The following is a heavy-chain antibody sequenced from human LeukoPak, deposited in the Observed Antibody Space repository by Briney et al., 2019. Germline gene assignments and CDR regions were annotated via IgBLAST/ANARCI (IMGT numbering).Heavy chain of an antibody. Sequence: ASVKVSCKASGYTFTNYGISWVRQAPGQGLEWMGWISAYNGNTNYAQKLQGRVTMTTDTSTSTAYMELGSLRSDDTAMYYCARGGYSGYETTRHFDHWGQGTLVTVSS. CDR3: ARGGYSGYETTRHFDH. D-gene: IGHD5-12*01. V-gene: IGHV1-18*01. CDR1: GYTFTNYG. CDR2: ISAYNGNT. J-gene: IGHJ4*02.